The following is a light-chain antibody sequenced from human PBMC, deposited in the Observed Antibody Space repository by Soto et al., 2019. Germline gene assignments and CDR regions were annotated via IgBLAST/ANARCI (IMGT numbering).Light chain of an antibody. V-gene: IGLV2-14*01. CDR2: DVS. Sequence: QSVLTQPASVSGSPGQSITISCTGTNSDVGGYNYVSWYQQHPGKAPKLMIYDVSNRPSGVSNRFSGSKSGNTASLTISGLQAEDEAEYYCSSFTSSSTYVFGTGTKLTVL. CDR1: NSDVGGYNY. CDR3: SSFTSSSTYV. J-gene: IGLJ1*01.